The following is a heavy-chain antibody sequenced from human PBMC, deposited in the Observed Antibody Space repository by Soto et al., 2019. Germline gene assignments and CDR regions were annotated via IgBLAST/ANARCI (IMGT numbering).Heavy chain of an antibody. J-gene: IGHJ4*02. Sequence: QVQLVQSGAEVKKPGASVKVSCKASGYTFTDYYMHWVRQAPGQGLEWMGWINANSGGTNYPQKFQGRVTMTSDTSISTVYMELSSLRSDDTAVYYCASGGSSNWPDVWGRGTVVTVS. V-gene: IGHV1-2*02. D-gene: IGHD6-13*01. CDR3: ASGGSSNWPDV. CDR1: GYTFTDYY. CDR2: INANSGGT.